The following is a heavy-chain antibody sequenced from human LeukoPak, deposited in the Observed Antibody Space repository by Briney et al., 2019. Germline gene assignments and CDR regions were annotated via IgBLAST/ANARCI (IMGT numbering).Heavy chain of an antibody. Sequence: ASVKVSCKASGYTFTGYYMHWVRQAPGQGLEWMGWINPNSGGTNYAQKFQGRVTMTRDTSISTAYMELSRLRSDDTAVYYCARLEPSYATFDYWGQGTLVTVSS. CDR3: ARLEPSYATFDY. CDR1: GYTFTGYY. J-gene: IGHJ4*02. D-gene: IGHD1-1*01. V-gene: IGHV1-2*02. CDR2: INPNSGGT.